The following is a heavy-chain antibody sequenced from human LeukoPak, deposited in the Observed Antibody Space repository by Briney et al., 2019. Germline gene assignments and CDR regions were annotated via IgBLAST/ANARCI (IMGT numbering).Heavy chain of an antibody. Sequence: GGSLRLSCATSGFTVSSNYMSWVRQAPGKGLEWVSVIYSGGSTYYADSVKGRFTISRDNSKNTLYLQMNSLRAEDTAVYYCAKDWAPPRWFDPWGQGTLVTVSS. J-gene: IGHJ5*02. V-gene: IGHV3-53*05. CDR3: AKDWAPPRWFDP. CDR2: IYSGGST. D-gene: IGHD3-16*01. CDR1: GFTVSSNY.